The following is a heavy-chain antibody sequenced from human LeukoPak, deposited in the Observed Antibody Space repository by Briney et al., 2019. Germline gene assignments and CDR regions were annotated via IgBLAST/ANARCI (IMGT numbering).Heavy chain of an antibody. Sequence: GRSLRLSCAASGFTFSSYGMHWVRQAPGKGLEWVAVISYDGSNKYYADSVKGRFTISRDNSKNTLYLQTNSLRAEDTAVYYCAKVGQLVRQDLHYFDYWGQGTLVTVSS. CDR3: AKVGQLVRQDLHYFDY. J-gene: IGHJ4*02. V-gene: IGHV3-30*18. CDR2: ISYDGSNK. D-gene: IGHD6-6*01. CDR1: GFTFSSYG.